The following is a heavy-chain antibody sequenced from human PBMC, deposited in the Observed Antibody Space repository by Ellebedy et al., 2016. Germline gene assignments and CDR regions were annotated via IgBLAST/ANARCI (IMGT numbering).Heavy chain of an antibody. J-gene: IGHJ3*02. D-gene: IGHD4-17*01. CDR2: VRSGGTT. CDR1: GFSFSNAW. CDR3: TTDSDYGEEDAFDI. V-gene: IGHV3-15*01. Sequence: GGSLRLSCAASGFSFSNAWMSWVRQAPGKGLEWVGRVRSGGTTDLAAPVEGRFTMSRDDSTETAYLQMNSPKTADTAVYYCTTDSDYGEEDAFDIWGQGTMVIVS.